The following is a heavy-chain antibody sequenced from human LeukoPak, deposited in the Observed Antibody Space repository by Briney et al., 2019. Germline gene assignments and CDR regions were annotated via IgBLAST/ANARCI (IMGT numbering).Heavy chain of an antibody. CDR1: GGSISSYY. D-gene: IGHD3-10*01. CDR3: ARRAAVGSVSYELYYFDY. J-gene: IGHJ4*02. Sequence: SETLSLTCTVSGGSISSYYWSWIRQPPGKGLEWIGNVYYSGSTNYNPSLKSRVTISVDTSKNQFSLKLSSVTAADTAVYYCARRAAVGSVSYELYYFDYWGQGTLVTVSS. CDR2: VYYSGST. V-gene: IGHV4-59*08.